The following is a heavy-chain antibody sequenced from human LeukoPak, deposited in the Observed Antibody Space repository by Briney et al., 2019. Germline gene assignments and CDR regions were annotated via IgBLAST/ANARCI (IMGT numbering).Heavy chain of an antibody. CDR1: GYNLISYG. J-gene: IGHJ4*02. D-gene: IGHD3-22*01. Sequence: ASVKVSCKASGYNLISYGIIWVRQAPGQGLEWMGWISAYNGNTNYAQKFQGRVTMTTDTSTSTAYMELRSLKSDDTAVYFCARPYDTSGYYNYYLDYWGQGTLVTVSS. V-gene: IGHV1-18*01. CDR3: ARPYDTSGYYNYYLDY. CDR2: ISAYNGNT.